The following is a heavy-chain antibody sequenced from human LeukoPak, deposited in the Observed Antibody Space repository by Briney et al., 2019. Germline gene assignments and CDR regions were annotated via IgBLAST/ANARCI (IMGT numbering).Heavy chain of an antibody. J-gene: IGHJ4*02. V-gene: IGHV3-23*01. CDR2: IDWTSHYI. D-gene: IGHD1-1*01. CDR3: AKNFAPGNAFYDF. Sequence: GGSLRLSCAASGFSFSAYAMTWVRQAPGRGLEWISAIDWTSHYIFYRDSVQGRFTTSSDNSRATLFLQMNSLTAEDSAVYYCAKNFAPGNAFYDFWGQGVLVTVSS. CDR1: GFSFSAYA.